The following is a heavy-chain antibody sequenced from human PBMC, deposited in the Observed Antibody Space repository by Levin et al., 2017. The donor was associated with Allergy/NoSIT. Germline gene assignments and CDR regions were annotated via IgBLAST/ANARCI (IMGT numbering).Heavy chain of an antibody. J-gene: IGHJ4*02. Sequence: GESLKISCAASGFSFSSFAMTWVRQAPGKGLEWVSTITGDGYTTYYADSVKGRFTISRDNSKNTLYLQMNSLRAEDTAIYYCAKRDNERSGYFFDYWGQGILVTVSS. CDR1: GFSFSSFA. V-gene: IGHV3-23*01. CDR3: AKRDNERSGYFFDY. CDR2: ITGDGYTT. D-gene: IGHD3-22*01.